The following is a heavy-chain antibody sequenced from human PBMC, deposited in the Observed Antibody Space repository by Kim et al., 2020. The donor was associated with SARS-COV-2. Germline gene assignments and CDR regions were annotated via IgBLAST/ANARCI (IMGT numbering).Heavy chain of an antibody. CDR2: INHSGST. D-gene: IGHD6-19*01. CDR1: GGSFSGYY. Sequence: SETLSLTCAVYGGSFSGYYWSWIRQPPGKGLEWIGEINHSGSTNYNPSLKSRVTISVDTSKNQFSLKLSSVTAADTAVYYCARGGVAGRYFQHWGQGTLVTVSS. CDR3: ARGGVAGRYFQH. V-gene: IGHV4-34*01. J-gene: IGHJ1*01.